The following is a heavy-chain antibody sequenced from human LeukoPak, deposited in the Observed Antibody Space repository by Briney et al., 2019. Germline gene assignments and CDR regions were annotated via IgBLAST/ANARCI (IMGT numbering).Heavy chain of an antibody. D-gene: IGHD5-24*01. CDR1: GFTFSSYW. J-gene: IGHJ4*02. CDR2: INSDGSST. V-gene: IGHV3-74*01. CDR3: ASEGDGYNFWY. Sequence: GGSLRLSCAASGFTFSSYWMHWVRQAPGEGLVWVSRINSDGSSTSYADSVKGRFTISRDNAKNTLYLQMNSLRAEDTAVYYCASEGDGYNFWYWGQGTLVTVSS.